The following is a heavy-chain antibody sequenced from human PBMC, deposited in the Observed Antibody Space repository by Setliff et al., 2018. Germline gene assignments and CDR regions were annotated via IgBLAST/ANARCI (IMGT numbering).Heavy chain of an antibody. CDR1: GGSIMNYF. CDR3: ARDRTAYNYGMDI. CDR2: VYYTGNT. V-gene: IGHV4-59*01. Sequence: PSETLSLTCTVSGGSIMNYFWSWIRQPPGKGLEWVGYVYYTGNTNYNPSLKSRLTISVDPSKNQVSLQLKSATTADTAVHYCARDRTAYNYGMDIWGQGTTVTVSS. J-gene: IGHJ6*02. D-gene: IGHD5-18*01.